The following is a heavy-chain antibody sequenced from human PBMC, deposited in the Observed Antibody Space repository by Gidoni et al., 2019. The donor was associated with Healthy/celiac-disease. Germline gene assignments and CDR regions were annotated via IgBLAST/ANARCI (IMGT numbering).Heavy chain of an antibody. CDR3: ARDAGGGYCSSTSCYWFDP. CDR2: ISSSSSTI. J-gene: IGHJ5*02. D-gene: IGHD2-2*01. CDR1: GFTFSSYS. V-gene: IGHV3-48*02. Sequence: EVQLVESGGGLVQPGGSLRLSCAASGFTFSSYSMNWVRQAPGKGLEWVSYISSSSSTIYYADSVKGRFTISRDNAKNSLYLQMNSLRDEDTAVYYCARDAGGGYCSSTSCYWFDPWGQGTLVTVSS.